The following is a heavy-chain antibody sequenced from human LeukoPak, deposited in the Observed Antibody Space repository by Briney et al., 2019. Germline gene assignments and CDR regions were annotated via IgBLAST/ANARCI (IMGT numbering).Heavy chain of an antibody. CDR3: AREAHYGDYSLL. V-gene: IGHV4-4*07. CDR2: IYATGRN. J-gene: IGHJ4*02. Sequence: SETLSLTCTVSGGSISGYFWTWIRQPAGKGLEWIGRIYATGRNSHNPSLKSRVTLSLDTSKNQFSLNLTSVTAADTALYYCAREAHYGDYSLLWGQGTLLTVSS. D-gene: IGHD4-17*01. CDR1: GGSISGYF.